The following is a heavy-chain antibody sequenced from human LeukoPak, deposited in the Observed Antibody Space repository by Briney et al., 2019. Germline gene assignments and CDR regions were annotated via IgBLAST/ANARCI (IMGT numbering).Heavy chain of an antibody. Sequence: ASETLSLTCAVSGGSISSGDYYWSWIRQPPGKGLEWIGYIYYSGSTYYNPSLKSRVTISVDTSKNQFSLKLSSVTAADTAVYYCARVIEDAFDIWGQGTMVTVSS. CDR2: IYYSGST. CDR3: ARVIEDAFDI. V-gene: IGHV4-30-4*01. J-gene: IGHJ3*02. D-gene: IGHD1-26*01. CDR1: GGSISSGDYY.